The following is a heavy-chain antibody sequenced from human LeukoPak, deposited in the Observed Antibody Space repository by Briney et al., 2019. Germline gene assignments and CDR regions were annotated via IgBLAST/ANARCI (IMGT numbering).Heavy chain of an antibody. V-gene: IGHV4-59*08. CDR3: ARQSKAGPVP. CDR1: GTPIDAGY. CDR2: IYYTGTT. J-gene: IGHJ5*02. D-gene: IGHD5/OR15-5a*01. Sequence: SETLSLTCAVSGTPIDAGYWSWFRQAPGKGLQWIGEIYYTGTTNHNPSLKSRVTMSIDVMKDELSLKVTSVTAADTAVYFCARQSKAGPVPWGQEILATVPS.